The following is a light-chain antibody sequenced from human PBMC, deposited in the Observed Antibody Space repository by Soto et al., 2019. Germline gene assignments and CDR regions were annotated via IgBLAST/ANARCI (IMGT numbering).Light chain of an antibody. Sequence: QSALTQPASVSGYPGQSITISCTGTSSDVGNFNYVSWYQQHPGEAPKLMIYEVSDRPSGVSNRFSGSKSGNTASLTISGLQPEDEADYYCSSYTTSTTVIFVGGTKVTVL. CDR1: SSDVGNFNY. V-gene: IGLV2-14*01. J-gene: IGLJ2*01. CDR2: EVS. CDR3: SSYTTSTTVI.